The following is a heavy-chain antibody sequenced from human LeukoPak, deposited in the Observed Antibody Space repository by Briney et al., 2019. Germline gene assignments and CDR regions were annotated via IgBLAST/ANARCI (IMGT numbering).Heavy chain of an antibody. Sequence: GGSLRLSCAASGFIFSSHAMSWVRQAPGKGLECVSTIGGSGDNTDYADSVKGRFTISRDNSKNTLYLQMNSLRAEDTAVYHCAKIRYGGDIYGRFDYWGQGTLVTVSS. CDR2: IGGSGDNT. CDR1: GFIFSSHA. V-gene: IGHV3-23*01. CDR3: AKIRYGGDIYGRFDY. D-gene: IGHD5-18*01. J-gene: IGHJ4*02.